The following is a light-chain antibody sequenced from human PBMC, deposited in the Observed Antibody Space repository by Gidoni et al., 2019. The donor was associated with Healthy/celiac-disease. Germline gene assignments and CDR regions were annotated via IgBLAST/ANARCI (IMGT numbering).Light chain of an antibody. Sequence: QSALTQPASVSASPGQSITISCTGTSSDVGSYNLVSWYQQHPGKAPKLMIYEGSKPPSGVSNRFSGSKSGNTASLTISGLQAEDEADYYCCSYAGSSTFVFGGGTKLTVL. CDR2: EGS. CDR1: SSDVGSYNL. CDR3: CSYAGSSTFV. J-gene: IGLJ2*01. V-gene: IGLV2-23*03.